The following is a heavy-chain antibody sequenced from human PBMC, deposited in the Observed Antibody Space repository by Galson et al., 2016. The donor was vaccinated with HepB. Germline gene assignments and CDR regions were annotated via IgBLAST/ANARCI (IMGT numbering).Heavy chain of an antibody. CDR2: IGQDESHK. V-gene: IGHV3-7*04. J-gene: IGHJ6*02. CDR3: ARDGGWQQFHV. Sequence: SLRLSCAASGFSFSNSWMTWVRQTPGKALERVANIGQDESHKYYVASVRGRFTISRDNAKNSLYLQMNTLRAEDTAVYYCARDGGWQQFHVWGQGTTVAIFS. D-gene: IGHD5-24*01. CDR1: GFSFSNSW.